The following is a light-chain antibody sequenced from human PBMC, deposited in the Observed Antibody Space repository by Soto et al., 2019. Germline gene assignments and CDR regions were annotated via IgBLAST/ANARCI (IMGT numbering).Light chain of an antibody. V-gene: IGKV1-27*01. CDR1: QGIRNY. CDR3: QNDNSAPLT. Sequence: DIQMTQSPSSLSASIGDRVTITCRASQGIRNYLAWFKQKAGKVPELLIYAASTLQSGVPSRFSGSGSGTDFTLTLSSLQPEDVATYYGQNDNSAPLTFGQGTRLEIK. CDR2: AAS. J-gene: IGKJ5*01.